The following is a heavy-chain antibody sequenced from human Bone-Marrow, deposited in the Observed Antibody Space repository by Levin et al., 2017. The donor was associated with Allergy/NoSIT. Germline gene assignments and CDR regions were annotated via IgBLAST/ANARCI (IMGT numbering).Heavy chain of an antibody. J-gene: IGHJ4*02. V-gene: IGHV4-31*03. CDR3: ARSVGSGYLSNFVY. D-gene: IGHD3-22*01. CDR1: GDSISRGGYY. CDR2: IYYTGST. Sequence: SQTLSLTCTVSGDSISRGGYYWSWIRQVPGKGLQWIGYIYYTGSTYYNPSLKSRSDISVDTSKNEFALKLNFVTDADTAVYYCARSVGSGYLSNFVYWGQGTLVTVSS.